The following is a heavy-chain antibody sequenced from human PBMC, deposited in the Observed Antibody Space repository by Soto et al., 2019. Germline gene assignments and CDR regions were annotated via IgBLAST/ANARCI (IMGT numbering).Heavy chain of an antibody. CDR2: INPTVHNT. Sequence: GASVKVSCKASGYTFSTYFIHWVRQAPGQGLEWMGIINPTVHNTRYAQKFQGRVTITRDTSASTAYMELSSLRSEDTAVYYCARVAVVQLERPNEKPFDYWGQGTLVTVSS. CDR3: ARVAVVQLERPNEKPFDY. V-gene: IGHV1-46*01. CDR1: GYTFSTYF. J-gene: IGHJ4*02. D-gene: IGHD1-1*01.